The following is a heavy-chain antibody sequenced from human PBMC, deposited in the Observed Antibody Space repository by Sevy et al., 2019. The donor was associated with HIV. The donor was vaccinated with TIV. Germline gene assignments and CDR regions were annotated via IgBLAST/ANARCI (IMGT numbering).Heavy chain of an antibody. CDR2: IYSGGST. J-gene: IGHJ4*01. V-gene: IGHV3-53*01. CDR3: ARGSHGYDYIWGSYYFDY. CDR1: AFTVSSNY. Sequence: GESLKISCAASAFTVSSNYMSWVRQAPGKGLEWVSVIYSGGSTYYAVSVKGRFTISRDNSKNTLYLQMNSLRAEDTAVYYCARGSHGYDYIWGSYYFDYWGHGTLVTVSS. D-gene: IGHD3-16*01.